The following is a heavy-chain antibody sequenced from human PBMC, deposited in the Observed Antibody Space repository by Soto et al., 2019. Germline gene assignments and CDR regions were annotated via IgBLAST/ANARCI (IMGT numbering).Heavy chain of an antibody. Sequence: PSETLSLTCTVSGGSISSSSYYWGWIRQPPGKGLEWIGSIYYSGSTYYNPSLKSRVTISVDTSKNQFSLKLSSVTAADTAVYYCAGGPQTKLRFYEPDYYYMDGWGKGTKVTVSS. CDR3: AGGPQTKLRFYEPDYYYMDG. CDR2: IYYSGST. D-gene: IGHD3-3*01. J-gene: IGHJ6*03. V-gene: IGHV4-39*01. CDR1: GGSISSSSYY.